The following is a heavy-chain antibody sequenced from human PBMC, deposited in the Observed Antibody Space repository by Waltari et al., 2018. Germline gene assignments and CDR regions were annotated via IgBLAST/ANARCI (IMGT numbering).Heavy chain of an antibody. CDR2: ISYDGSNK. CDR3: ARDFIPKNGYFDY. Sequence: QVQLVESGGGVVQPGRSLRLSCAAPGFTFRSYAMHWVRQAPGKGLEWVAVISYDGSNKYYADSVKGRFTISRDKSKNTLYLQMNSLRAEDTAVYYCARDFIPKNGYFDYWGQGTLVTVSS. CDR1: GFTFRSYA. D-gene: IGHD3-16*01. J-gene: IGHJ4*02. V-gene: IGHV3-30*01.